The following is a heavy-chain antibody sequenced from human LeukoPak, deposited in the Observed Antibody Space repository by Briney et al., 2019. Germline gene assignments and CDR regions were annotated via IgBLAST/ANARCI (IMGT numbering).Heavy chain of an antibody. CDR1: GYTFTGYY. V-gene: IGHV1-69*02. D-gene: IGHD1-1*01. CDR2: IIPILGIA. CDR3: ASSMGNWNDGYYFDY. Sequence: SVKVSCKASGYTFTGYYMHWVRQAPGQGLEWMGRIIPILGIANYAQKFQGRVTITADKSTSTAYMELSSLRSEDTAVYYCASSMGNWNDGYYFDYWGQGTLVTVSS. J-gene: IGHJ4*02.